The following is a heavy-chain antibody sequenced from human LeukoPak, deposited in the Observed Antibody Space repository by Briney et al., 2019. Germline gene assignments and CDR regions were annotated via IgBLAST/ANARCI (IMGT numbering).Heavy chain of an antibody. CDR3: ARGSGPYGGSDY. CDR2: IYTSGST. J-gene: IGHJ4*02. D-gene: IGHD4-23*01. V-gene: IGHV4-4*07. Sequence: SETLSLTCTVSGGSIGTYYWSWIRQPAGKGLEWIGRIYTSGSTNYNPSLKSRVTMSVDTSRNQFSLKLSSVTAADTAVYYCARGSGPYGGSDYWGQGTLVTVSS. CDR1: GGSIGTYY.